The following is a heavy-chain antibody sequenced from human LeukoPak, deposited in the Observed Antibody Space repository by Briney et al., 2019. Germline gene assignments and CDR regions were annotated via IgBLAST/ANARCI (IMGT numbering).Heavy chain of an antibody. Sequence: GGSLRLSCTASGFPFIEYSMNWVRQVPGEGLEWISYIGIDSGNTKYADSVRGRFTISADKAKNSLYLQMNSLRVEDTAVYYCARDHNYAFDNWGQGTLVSLAS. V-gene: IGHV3-48*01. CDR2: IGIDSGNT. CDR1: GFPFIEYS. CDR3: ARDHNYAFDN. J-gene: IGHJ4*02. D-gene: IGHD1-1*01.